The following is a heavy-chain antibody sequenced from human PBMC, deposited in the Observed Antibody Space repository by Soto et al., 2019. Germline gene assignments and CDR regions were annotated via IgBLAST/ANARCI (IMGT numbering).Heavy chain of an antibody. Sequence: EVQLVVSGGGLIQPGGSLRLSCAASGLTVSTAYMAWLRQAPGLGLEWVSVIYDNGTTYYADSVKGRFTISRDTSTNTLSLQMDSLRAEDTAVYYCVRPLPSGRNYGLDVWGQGTTVTVSS. D-gene: IGHD3-10*01. V-gene: IGHV3-53*01. CDR2: IYDNGTT. CDR3: VRPLPSGRNYGLDV. CDR1: GLTVSTAY. J-gene: IGHJ6*02.